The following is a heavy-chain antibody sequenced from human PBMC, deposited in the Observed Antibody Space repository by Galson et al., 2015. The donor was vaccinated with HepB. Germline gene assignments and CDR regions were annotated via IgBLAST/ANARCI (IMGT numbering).Heavy chain of an antibody. Sequence: SETLSLTCAVYGGSFSGYYWSWIRQPPGKGLEWIGEINPSGSTNYNPSLKSRVTISVDTSKNQFSLKLSSVTAADTAVYYCATNYGSGSYEGAFDYWGQRTLVTVSS. J-gene: IGHJ4*02. CDR1: GGSFSGYY. CDR3: ATNYGSGSYEGAFDY. D-gene: IGHD3-10*01. V-gene: IGHV4-34*01. CDR2: INPSGST.